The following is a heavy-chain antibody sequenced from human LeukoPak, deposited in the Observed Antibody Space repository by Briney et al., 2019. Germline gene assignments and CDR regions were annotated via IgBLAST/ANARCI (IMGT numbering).Heavy chain of an antibody. V-gene: IGHV4-34*01. CDR1: GGSFSGYY. Sequence: SETLSLTCAVYGGSFSGYYWSWIRQPPGKGLEWIGEINHSGSTNYNPSLKSRVTISVDTSKNKFSLKLSSVTAADTAVYYCVGYSGSYYSVDYWGQGTLVTVSS. CDR2: INHSGST. D-gene: IGHD1-26*01. J-gene: IGHJ4*02. CDR3: VGYSGSYYSVDY.